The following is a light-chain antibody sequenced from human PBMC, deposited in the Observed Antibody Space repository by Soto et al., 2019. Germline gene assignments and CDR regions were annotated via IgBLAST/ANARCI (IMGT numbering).Light chain of an antibody. V-gene: IGKV1-12*01. Sequence: DIQMTQSPSSVSASIGYIFTITGRESKDIGRRLAWFTPKPGQAPKYLIQDASSLQGGVPSTFSGSGSGTDFTLTINTLHPEDFATYYCLQVYSFPRTFGQGTKVHIK. CDR1: KDIGRR. CDR3: LQVYSFPRT. CDR2: DAS. J-gene: IGKJ1*01.